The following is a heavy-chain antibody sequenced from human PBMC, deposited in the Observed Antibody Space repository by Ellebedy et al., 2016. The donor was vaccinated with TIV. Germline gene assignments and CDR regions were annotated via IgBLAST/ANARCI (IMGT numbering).Heavy chain of an antibody. CDR3: AIDQSSGRSLPY. J-gene: IGHJ4*02. V-gene: IGHV3-66*01. CDR2: MYSEGTT. Sequence: GESLKISCAASGITVSGNYINWVRQAPGKGLEWLSIMYSEGTTYYADSVKGRFSVSSDNSKNTAYLQMNSVRVEDTAVYHCAIDQSSGRSLPYWGQGTLVTVSS. CDR1: GITVSGNY. D-gene: IGHD6-19*01.